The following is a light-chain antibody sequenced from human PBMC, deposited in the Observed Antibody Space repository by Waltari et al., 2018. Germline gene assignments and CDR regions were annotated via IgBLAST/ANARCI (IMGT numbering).Light chain of an antibody. V-gene: IGLV1-47*01. CDR3: AAWDDSLSGRVM. CDR2: MND. Sequence: QSVLTQPASASGAPGQRVTISCSGSATNLGREYVYWYRQLPGTAPKLLIYMNDQRPSGAPDRFSGSQSGTSASLAIRGLRSEDEADYYCAAWDDSLSGRVMIGGGTKLTVL. CDR1: ATNLGREY. J-gene: IGLJ2*01.